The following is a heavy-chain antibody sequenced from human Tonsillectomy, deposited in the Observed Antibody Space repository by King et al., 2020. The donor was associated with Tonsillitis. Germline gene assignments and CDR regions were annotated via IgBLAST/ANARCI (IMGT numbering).Heavy chain of an antibody. D-gene: IGHD3-22*01. CDR1: GYTFTSYS. V-gene: IGHV1-46*01. CDR3: ARVGGITVIDDFDY. CDR2: XXXXXXXX. J-gene: IGHJ4*02. Sequence: QLVQSGAEVKKPGASVKVSCKASGYTFTSYSMHWVRXXPXQGXXXMXXXXXXXXXXXXGXXFQXRVTMTRDTXTSTVYMELSXLRSEDTAVYYCARVGGITVIDDFDYWGQGTLVTVSS.